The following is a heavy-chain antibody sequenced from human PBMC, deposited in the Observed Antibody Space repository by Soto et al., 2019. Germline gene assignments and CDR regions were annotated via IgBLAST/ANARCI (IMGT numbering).Heavy chain of an antibody. Sequence: GASVKVSCKASGYTFTGYYMHWVRQAPGQGLEWMGWINAYNGNTNYAQKFQGRVTMTTDTSTSTAYMELRSLRSDDTAVYYCASERSRWDDAFDIWGQETMVTVSS. CDR3: ASERSRWDDAFDI. CDR1: GYTFTGYY. V-gene: IGHV1-18*04. D-gene: IGHD1-26*01. J-gene: IGHJ3*02. CDR2: INAYNGNT.